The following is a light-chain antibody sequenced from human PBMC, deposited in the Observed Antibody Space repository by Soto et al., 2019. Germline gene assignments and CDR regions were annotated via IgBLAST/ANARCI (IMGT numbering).Light chain of an antibody. CDR2: DTS. V-gene: IGKV3-11*01. Sequence: IVLTQSPATLSLSPLERATLSCMTSQSDNNYLVWYQQKPGQAPRLLIYDTSTRATGIPARFSASGSGTHFTLTIRPLESEDSALYYCQHRSGWPIFGGGTKVDI. CDR3: QHRSGWPI. CDR1: QSDNNY. J-gene: IGKJ4*01.